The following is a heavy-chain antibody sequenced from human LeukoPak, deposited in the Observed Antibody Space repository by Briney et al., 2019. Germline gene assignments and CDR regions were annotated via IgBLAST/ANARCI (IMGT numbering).Heavy chain of an antibody. CDR1: GFTFSDYY. V-gene: IGHV3-11*01. J-gene: IGHJ5*02. Sequence: PGGSLRLSCAASGFTFSDYYMSWIRQAPGKGLEWVSYISSSGTTIYSADSVKGRFTISRDNAMNSLYLQMNSLRAEDTAVYYCARHQGSGWYQIWFDPWGQGTLVTVSS. CDR3: ARHQGSGWYQIWFDP. D-gene: IGHD6-19*01. CDR2: ISSSGTTI.